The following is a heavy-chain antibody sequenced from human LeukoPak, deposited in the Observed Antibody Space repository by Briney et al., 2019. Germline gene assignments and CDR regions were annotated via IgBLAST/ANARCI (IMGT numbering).Heavy chain of an antibody. J-gene: IGHJ6*03. Sequence: GGSLRLSCAASGFTFSSYWMSWVRQAPGKGLEWVANIKQDGSEKYYVDSVKGRFTISRDNAKNSLYLQMNSLRAEDTAVYYCARDPGSSSWPYYYYYYMDVWGKGTTVTVSS. CDR2: IKQDGSEK. D-gene: IGHD6-13*01. CDR3: ARDPGSSSWPYYYYYYMDV. CDR1: GFTFSSYW. V-gene: IGHV3-7*01.